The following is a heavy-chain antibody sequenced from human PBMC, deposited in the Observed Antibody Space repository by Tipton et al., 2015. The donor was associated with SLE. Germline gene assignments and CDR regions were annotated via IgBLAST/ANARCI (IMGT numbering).Heavy chain of an antibody. V-gene: IGHV1-2*02. CDR1: GYTFTGYY. J-gene: IGHJ3*02. CDR2: INPNSGGT. Sequence: QSGPEVKKPGASVKVSCKASGYTFTGYYMHWVRQAPGQGLEWMGWINPNSGGTNYAQKLQGRVTMTTDTSTSTAYMELRSLRSDDTAVYYCARLRRGSYRNDAFDIWGQGTMVTVSS. CDR3: ARLRRGSYRNDAFDI. D-gene: IGHD3-16*02.